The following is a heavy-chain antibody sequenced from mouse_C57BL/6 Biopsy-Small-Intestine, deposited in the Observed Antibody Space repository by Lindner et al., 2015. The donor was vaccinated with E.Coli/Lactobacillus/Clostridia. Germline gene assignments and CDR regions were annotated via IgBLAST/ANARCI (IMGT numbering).Heavy chain of an antibody. D-gene: IGHD1-1*02. CDR3: ARMGSMGD. V-gene: IGHV5-17*01. J-gene: IGHJ3*01. CDR2: IGSGSSTI. CDR1: GFTFSDYG. Sequence: VQLQESGGGLVKPGGSLKLSCAASGFTFSDYGMHWVRQAPEKGLEWVAYIGSGSSTIYYADTVKGRFTTSRDNAKNTLFLQMTSLRSEDTAMYYCARMGSMGDWGQGTLVTVSA.